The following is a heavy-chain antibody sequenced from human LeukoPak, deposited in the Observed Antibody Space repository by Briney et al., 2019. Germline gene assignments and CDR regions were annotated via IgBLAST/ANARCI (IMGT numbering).Heavy chain of an antibody. CDR3: AVVVVPAAQSPFDY. CDR2: ISGSGGST. V-gene: IGHV3-23*01. J-gene: IGHJ4*02. CDR1: GFTFSSYA. Sequence: GGSLRLSCAASGFTFSSYAMSWVHQAPGKGLEWVSAISGSGGSTYYADSVKGRFTTSRDNSKNTLYLQMNSLRAEDTAVYYCAVVVVPAAQSPFDYWGQGTLVTVSS. D-gene: IGHD2-2*01.